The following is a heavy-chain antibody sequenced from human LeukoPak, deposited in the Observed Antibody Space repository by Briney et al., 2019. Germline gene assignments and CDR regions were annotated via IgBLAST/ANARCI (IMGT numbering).Heavy chain of an antibody. CDR2: MSHDGSNE. CDR1: GFTFSDYY. Sequence: GGSLRLSCAASGFTFSDYYMSWIRQAPGKGLEWVAVMSHDGSNESYADSVKGRFTISRDNSKDTLYLQINSLRAEDTAVYYCARPLRFYYYYYGMDVWGQGTTVTVSS. D-gene: IGHD3-3*01. V-gene: IGHV3-30-3*01. J-gene: IGHJ6*02. CDR3: ARPLRFYYYYYGMDV.